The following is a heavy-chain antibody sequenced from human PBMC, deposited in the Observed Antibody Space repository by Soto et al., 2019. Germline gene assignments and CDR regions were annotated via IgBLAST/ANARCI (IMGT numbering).Heavy chain of an antibody. D-gene: IGHD3-3*01. V-gene: IGHV4-4*07. Sequence: QVHLQQSGPGLVNPSETLSLTCSVSGGSMSSYYWTWIRQPAGKGVEWIGRVYSSGGTHYNPSLKSRVNISLDTSKNQFALRLLSVTDADTAVYYCARGQRFSDWFDPWGQGTLVTVSS. J-gene: IGHJ5*02. CDR2: VYSSGGT. CDR3: ARGQRFSDWFDP. CDR1: GGSMSSYY.